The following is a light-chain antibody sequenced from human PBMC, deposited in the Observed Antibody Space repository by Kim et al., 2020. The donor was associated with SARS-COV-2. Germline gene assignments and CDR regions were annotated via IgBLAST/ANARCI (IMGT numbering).Light chain of an antibody. V-gene: IGKV4-1*01. CDR1: HSLLYRSTNKNY. CDR2: WAS. Sequence: DIVMTQSPDSLAVSLGERATMNCKSSHSLLYRSTNKNYLAWFQQKPGQPPKLLFYWASVRESGVPDRFSGSGSGTDFTLTISSLQAEDVAVYYCQQYFSTLSLTFGGGTKLEI. CDR3: QQYFSTLSLT. J-gene: IGKJ4*01.